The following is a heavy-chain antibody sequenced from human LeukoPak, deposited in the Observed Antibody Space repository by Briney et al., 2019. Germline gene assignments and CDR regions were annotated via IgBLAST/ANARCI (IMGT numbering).Heavy chain of an antibody. J-gene: IGHJ5*02. CDR2: MNPNSGNT. Sequence: ASVKVSCKASGYTFTSYDINWVRQATGQGLEWMGWMNPNSGNTGYAQKFRGRVTITRNTSISTAYMELSSLRSEDTAVYYCARGYCSSTSCRGGWFDPWGQGTLVTVSS. CDR3: ARGYCSSTSCRGGWFDP. CDR1: GYTFTSYD. V-gene: IGHV1-8*03. D-gene: IGHD2-2*01.